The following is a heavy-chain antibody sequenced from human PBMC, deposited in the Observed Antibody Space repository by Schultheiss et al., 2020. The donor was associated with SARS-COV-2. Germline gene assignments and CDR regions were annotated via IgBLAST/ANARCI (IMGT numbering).Heavy chain of an antibody. J-gene: IGHJ4*02. CDR1: GFTFSDYY. CDR3: ARHMVITPMDY. D-gene: IGHD3-22*01. Sequence: GESLKISCAASGFTFSDYYMSWIRQAPGKGLEWVSFISASGNIIHYADSVKGRFTISRDNAKNSLSLQMNSLRVEDTAVYYCARHMVITPMDYWGQGTLVTVSS. V-gene: IGHV3-11*01. CDR2: ISASGNII.